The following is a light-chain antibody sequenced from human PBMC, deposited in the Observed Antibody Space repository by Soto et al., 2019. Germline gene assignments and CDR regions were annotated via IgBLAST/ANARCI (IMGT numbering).Light chain of an antibody. CDR3: SSYTSINSYV. Sequence: TEPGSETGSTGQAITISKTGTSSDVGGYNYVSWYQQHPGKAPKLMIYYVSHRPSGVSNRFSGSKSGNTASLTISGLQAEDGADYYCSSYTSINSYVFGTGTKVTVL. CDR1: SSDVGGYNY. CDR2: YVS. V-gene: IGLV2-14*03. J-gene: IGLJ1*01.